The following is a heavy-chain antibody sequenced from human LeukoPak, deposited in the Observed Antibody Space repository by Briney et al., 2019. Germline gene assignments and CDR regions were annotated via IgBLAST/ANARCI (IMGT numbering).Heavy chain of an antibody. D-gene: IGHD1-26*01. CDR1: GGSFSGYY. CDR2: INHSGST. J-gene: IGHJ6*02. Sequence: SETLSLTCAVYGGSFSGYYWSWIRQPPGKGLEWIGEINHSGSTNYNPSLKSRVTISVDTSKNQFSLKLSSVTAADTAVYYCARGRLSIPNSGSYPRDYCYGMDVWGQGTTVTVSS. V-gene: IGHV4-34*01. CDR3: ARGRLSIPNSGSYPRDYCYGMDV.